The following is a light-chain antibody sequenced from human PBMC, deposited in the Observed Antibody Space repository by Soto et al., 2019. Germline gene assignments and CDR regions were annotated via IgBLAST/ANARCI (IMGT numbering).Light chain of an antibody. V-gene: IGKV3-20*01. CDR2: GTS. CDR1: QTISSNY. CDR3: QQYVSWA. Sequence: EIVLTQSPGTLSVSAGERATLSCRASQTISSNYLAWYQQKPGQAPSLLIYGTSSRATGIPDRFSGSGSGTDFTLTISRLEPEDSPIYYCQQYVSWAFGQGTKVEI. J-gene: IGKJ1*01.